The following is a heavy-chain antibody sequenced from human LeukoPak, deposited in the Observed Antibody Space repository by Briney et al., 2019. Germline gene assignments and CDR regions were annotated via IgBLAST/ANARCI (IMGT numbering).Heavy chain of an antibody. CDR1: GFTFSSYA. D-gene: IGHD5-18*01. J-gene: IGHJ4*02. Sequence: PGGSLRLSCGASGFTFSSYAMHWVRQAPGKGLEWVAVISYDGSNKYYADSVKGRFTISRDNAKNTLYLQMNNLRGEDTALYYCSKAGDTNYYRYGDYWGQGTLVTVSS. V-gene: IGHV3-30*04. CDR3: SKAGDTNYYRYGDY. CDR2: ISYDGSNK.